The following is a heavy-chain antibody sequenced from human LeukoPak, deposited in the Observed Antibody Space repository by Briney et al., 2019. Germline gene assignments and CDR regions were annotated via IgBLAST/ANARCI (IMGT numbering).Heavy chain of an antibody. Sequence: GASVKVSCEASGGTFSSYTISWVRQAPGQGLEWMGRIIPILGIANYAQKFQGRVTITADKSTSTAYMELSSLRSEDTAVYYCARALQPDFWSGYYENNWFDPWGQGTLVTVSS. CDR1: GGTFSSYT. V-gene: IGHV1-69*02. J-gene: IGHJ5*02. CDR2: IIPILGIA. CDR3: ARALQPDFWSGYYENNWFDP. D-gene: IGHD3-3*01.